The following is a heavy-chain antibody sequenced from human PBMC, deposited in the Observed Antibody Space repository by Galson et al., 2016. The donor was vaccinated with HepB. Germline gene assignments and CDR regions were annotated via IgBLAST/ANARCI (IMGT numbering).Heavy chain of an antibody. J-gene: IGHJ6*02. CDR2: IKQDGSEK. V-gene: IGHV3-7*03. D-gene: IGHD5-18*01. CDR1: EFTFSNYW. Sequence: SLRLSCAASEFTFSNYWMSWVRQAPGKGLEWVANIKQDGSEKYYVDSVEGRFTISRDNAKSSLYLQMNRLRAEDTAVYYCARDVGHHVDTPMVNWLLDYYYGMDVWGQGTTVTVSS. CDR3: ARDVGHHVDTPMVNWLLDYYYGMDV.